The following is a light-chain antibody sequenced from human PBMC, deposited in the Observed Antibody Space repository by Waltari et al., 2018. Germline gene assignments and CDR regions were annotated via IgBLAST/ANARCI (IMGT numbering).Light chain of an antibody. CDR2: GNS. J-gene: IGLJ2*01. CDR3: QSYDSSLSGVV. V-gene: IGLV1-40*01. CDR1: SSNIGAGYD. Sequence: QSVLTQPPSVSGAPGQRVTISCTGSSSNIGAGYDVHWYQQLPGTAPKPLIYGNSHRASGVPDRFSGSKSGTSASLAITGLQAEDEADYYCQSYDSSLSGVVFGGGTKLTVL.